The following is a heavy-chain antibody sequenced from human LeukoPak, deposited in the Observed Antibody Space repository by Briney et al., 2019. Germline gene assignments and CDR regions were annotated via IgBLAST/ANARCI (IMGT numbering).Heavy chain of an antibody. CDR2: IYTSGST. V-gene: IGHV4-4*07. J-gene: IGHJ4*02. D-gene: IGHD6-13*01. Sequence: SETLSLTCTVSSGSISSYYWSWIRQPAGKGLEWIGRIYTSGSTNYNPSLKSRVTMSVDTSKNQFSLKLSSVTAADTAVYYCARDKAAGIAAAGNFDYWGQGTLVTVSS. CDR1: SGSISSYY. CDR3: ARDKAAGIAAAGNFDY.